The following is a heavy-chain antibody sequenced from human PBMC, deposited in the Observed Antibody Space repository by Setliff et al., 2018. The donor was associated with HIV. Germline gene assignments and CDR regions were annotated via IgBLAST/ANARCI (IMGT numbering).Heavy chain of an antibody. Sequence: PSETLSLTCTVSGGSISSYYWSWIRQPPGKGLEWIGYIYYSGSTNYNPSLKSRVTLSVDTSKNQFSLKLSSVTAADTAVYYCARHKSQPYYFDYWGQGTLVTVSS. CDR2: IYYSGST. CDR1: GGSISSYY. J-gene: IGHJ4*02. V-gene: IGHV4-59*08. CDR3: ARHKSQPYYFDY.